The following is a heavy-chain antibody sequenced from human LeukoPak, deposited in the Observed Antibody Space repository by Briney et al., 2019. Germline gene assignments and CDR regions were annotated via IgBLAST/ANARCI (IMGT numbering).Heavy chain of an antibody. CDR1: GFTFSSYW. Sequence: GGSLRLSCAASGFTFSSYWMSWVRQAPGKGLEWVANIKQDGSEKYYVDSVKGRFTISRDNAKNSLYLQMNSLRVEDTAVYYCARRGESTNYGDYRFDSWGQGTLVIVSS. CDR2: IKQDGSEK. D-gene: IGHD4-17*01. J-gene: IGHJ4*02. CDR3: ARRGESTNYGDYRFDS. V-gene: IGHV3-7*03.